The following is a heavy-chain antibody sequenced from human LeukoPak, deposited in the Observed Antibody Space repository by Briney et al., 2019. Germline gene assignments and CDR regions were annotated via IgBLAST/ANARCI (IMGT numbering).Heavy chain of an antibody. V-gene: IGHV1-8*01. CDR2: MNPNSGNT. CDR3: AINTIFGVVIQIFDY. D-gene: IGHD3-3*01. CDR1: GCTFTSYD. J-gene: IGHJ4*02. Sequence: ASVKVSCKASGCTFTSYDTNWVRQATGQGLEWMGWMNPNSGNTGYAQKFQGRVTMTRNTSISTAYMELSSLRSEDTAVYYCAINTIFGVVIQIFDYWGQGTLVTVSS.